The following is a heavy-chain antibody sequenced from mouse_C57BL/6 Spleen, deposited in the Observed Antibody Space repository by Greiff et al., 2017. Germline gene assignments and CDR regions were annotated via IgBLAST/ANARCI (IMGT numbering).Heavy chain of an antibody. J-gene: IGHJ2*01. V-gene: IGHV1-69*01. CDR2: IDPSDSYT. CDR1: GYTFTSYW. CDR3: ARRWDYFDD. D-gene: IGHD1-1*02. Sequence: QVQLQQPGAELVMPGASVKLSCKASGYTFTSYWMHWVKQRPGQGLEWIGEIDPSDSYTNYNQKFKGKSTLTVDKSSSTAYMQLSSLTSEDSAVYYCARRWDYFDDWGQGTTLTVSS.